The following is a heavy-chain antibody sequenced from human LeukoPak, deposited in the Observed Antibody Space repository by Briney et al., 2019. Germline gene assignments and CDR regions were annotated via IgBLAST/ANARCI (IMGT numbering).Heavy chain of an antibody. Sequence: SETLSLTCTVSGGSISSSSYYWGWIRQPPGKGLEWIGSIYYSGSTYYNPSLNSRVTISVDTSKNQFSLKPSSVTAADTAVYYCARPAARARFDPWGQGTLVTVSS. D-gene: IGHD6-25*01. CDR2: IYYSGST. CDR1: GGSISSSSYY. V-gene: IGHV4-39*01. J-gene: IGHJ5*02. CDR3: ARPAARARFDP.